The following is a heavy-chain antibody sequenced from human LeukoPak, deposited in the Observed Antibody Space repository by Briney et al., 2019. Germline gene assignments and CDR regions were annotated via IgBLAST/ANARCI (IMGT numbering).Heavy chain of an antibody. D-gene: IGHD5-18*01. Sequence: PGGSLRLSCAASGFTFNNYAMNWVRQAPGRGLEWVSSISGGGETTYYADSAKGRFTISRDNSKNTLYLQMNSLRAEDTAVYYCAKVIRPGYSYGSGDAFDIWGQGTMVTVSS. CDR3: AKVIRPGYSYGSGDAFDI. CDR2: ISGGGETT. V-gene: IGHV3-23*01. J-gene: IGHJ3*02. CDR1: GFTFNNYA.